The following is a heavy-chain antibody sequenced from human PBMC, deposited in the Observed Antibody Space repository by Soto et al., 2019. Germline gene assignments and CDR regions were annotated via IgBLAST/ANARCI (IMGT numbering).Heavy chain of an antibody. CDR1: GFTFSSSA. D-gene: IGHD3-3*01. V-gene: IGHV3-23*01. CDR3: ASTLTIFGVVIPNWFDP. J-gene: IGHJ5*02. Sequence: GGSLRLSCAASGFTFSSSAMTWVRQAPGKGLEWVSRISGSGGSTDYADSVKGRFTISRDNSKNTLYLQMNSLRAEDTAVYYCASTLTIFGVVIPNWFDPWGQGTLVTVSS. CDR2: ISGSGGST.